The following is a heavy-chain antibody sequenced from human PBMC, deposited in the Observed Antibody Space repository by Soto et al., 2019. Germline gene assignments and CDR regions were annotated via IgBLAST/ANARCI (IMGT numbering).Heavy chain of an antibody. D-gene: IGHD5-12*01. CDR2: IIPIFGTV. V-gene: IGHV1-69*12. CDR3: ARGNHRWLQLWYFDL. Sequence: QVQLVQSGAEVKKPGSSVKVSCKASGGTFSNYPVSWVRQAPGQGLEWMGGIIPIFGTVNYAQKFQGRLTITADESPCTAYMELSSLRSEDTAVYYCARGNHRWLQLWYFDLWGRGTLVTVSS. CDR1: GGTFSNYP. J-gene: IGHJ2*01.